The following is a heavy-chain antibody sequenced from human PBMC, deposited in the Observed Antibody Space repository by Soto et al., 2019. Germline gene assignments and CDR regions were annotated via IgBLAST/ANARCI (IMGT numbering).Heavy chain of an antibody. D-gene: IGHD5-12*01. Sequence: PGRSLRLSCAAFGFTSCSYSMNWVRQAPGKGLEWVSSISSSSSYIYYAASVKGPFTMSRDNAKNPLSLKMNSLRDEDTAVYYCESDSVRDGYPSPRYGGQGTLVTVSS. J-gene: IGHJ4*02. CDR2: ISSSSSYI. CDR3: ESDSVRDGYPSPRY. V-gene: IGHV3-21*01. CDR1: GFTSCSYS.